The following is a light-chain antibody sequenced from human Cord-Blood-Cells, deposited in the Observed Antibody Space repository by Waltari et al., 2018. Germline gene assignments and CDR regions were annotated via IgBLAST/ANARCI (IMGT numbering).Light chain of an antibody. J-gene: IGKJ1*01. CDR1: QSDSSY. Sequence: EIVLTQSPDTLSLSPGERATLSCRASQSDSSYLAWYQQKPGQAPRLLIYDASNRATSIPARFSGSGFGTDVTLTISSLEPEDFAVYDCQQRSNWPTFGQGTKVEIK. V-gene: IGKV3-11*01. CDR3: QQRSNWPT. CDR2: DAS.